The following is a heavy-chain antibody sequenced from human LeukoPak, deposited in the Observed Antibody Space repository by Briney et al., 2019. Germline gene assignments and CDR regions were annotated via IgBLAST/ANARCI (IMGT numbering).Heavy chain of an antibody. Sequence: GGSLRLSCAASGFTFSSYAMSWVRQAPGKGLEWVSGISGSGDNTYYADSVKGRFTLSRDYPKNTLYLRTNSLRAEDTAVYFRAKYSGSYYYPPNWDSWGQGTLVTVSS. CDR1: GFTFSSYA. CDR2: ISGSGDNT. D-gene: IGHD1-26*01. CDR3: AKYSGSYYYPPNWDS. J-gene: IGHJ4*02. V-gene: IGHV3-23*01.